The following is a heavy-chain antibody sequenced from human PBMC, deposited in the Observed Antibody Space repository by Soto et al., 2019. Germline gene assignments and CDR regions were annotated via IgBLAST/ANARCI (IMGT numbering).Heavy chain of an antibody. V-gene: IGHV1-46*01. CDR3: AREQWVPPGGGGTEPLDI. CDR2: INPNGGST. Sequence: QVQLVQSGAEVKKPGASVKISCEASGYSFTSQYVHWVRQAPGQGLEWMGIINPNGGSTTYAQKFQARVTQTRDTTTDTGYRDMGRLTCGDTAVYYGAREQWVPPGGGGTEPLDIWGQGTMVTVAS. D-gene: IGHD5-12*01. J-gene: IGHJ3*02. CDR1: GYSFTSQY.